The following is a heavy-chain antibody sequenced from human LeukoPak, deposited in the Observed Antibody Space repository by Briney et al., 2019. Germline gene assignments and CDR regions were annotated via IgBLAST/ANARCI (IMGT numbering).Heavy chain of an antibody. J-gene: IGHJ6*03. CDR3: ARHERFYYYYMDV. Sequence: PSETLSLTCDVSGFSISSGYHWGWIRPPPGKGKEWIGTIYHSGSTYYNPSLKSRVTISVDTSKNQFSLKLSSVTAADTAVYYCARHERFYYYYMDVWGKGTTVTVSS. CDR2: IYHSGST. V-gene: IGHV4-38-2*01. CDR1: GFSISSGYH. D-gene: IGHD1-1*01.